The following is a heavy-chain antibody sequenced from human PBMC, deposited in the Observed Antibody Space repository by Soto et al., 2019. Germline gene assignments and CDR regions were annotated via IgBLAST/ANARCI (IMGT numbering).Heavy chain of an antibody. CDR1: GYTFTTYG. Sequence: ASVKVSCKASGYTFTTYGISWVRQAPGQGLEWMGWISAYNGNTKYAQKLQGRVTMTTDTSTSTAYMELWSLRSDDTAIYYCGRESESMSTIMFAYWGQGTLVTVSS. V-gene: IGHV1-18*01. CDR3: GRESESMSTIMFAY. CDR2: ISAYNGNT. D-gene: IGHD3-10*02. J-gene: IGHJ4*02.